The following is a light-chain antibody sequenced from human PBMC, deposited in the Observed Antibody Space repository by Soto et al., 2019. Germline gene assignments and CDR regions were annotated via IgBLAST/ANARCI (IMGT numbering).Light chain of an antibody. J-gene: IGLJ1*01. CDR3: KSYAGSNTYV. Sequence: QSVLGQPPSASGSPGQSVTISCTGTKNDIGVYDFVSWYQHHPGKAPRLIIYEVVQRPSGVPDRFSGSKSGNTASLTVSGLQAADEADYFCKSYAGSNTYVFGSGTKVTVL. V-gene: IGLV2-8*01. CDR1: KNDIGVYDF. CDR2: EVV.